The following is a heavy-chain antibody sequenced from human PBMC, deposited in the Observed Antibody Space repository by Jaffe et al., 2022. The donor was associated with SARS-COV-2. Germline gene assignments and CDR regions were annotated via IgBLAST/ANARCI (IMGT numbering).Heavy chain of an antibody. CDR1: GYTFTSYA. Sequence: QVQLVQSGAEVKKPGASVKVSCKASGYTFTSYAMHWVRQAPGQRLEWMGWINAGNGNTKYSQKFQGRVTITRDTSASTAYMELSSLRSEDTAVYYCARGGMITFGGVIVMGGGFDYWGQGTLVTVSS. CDR2: INAGNGNT. V-gene: IGHV1-3*01. D-gene: IGHD3-16*02. CDR3: ARGGMITFGGVIVMGGGFDY. J-gene: IGHJ4*02.